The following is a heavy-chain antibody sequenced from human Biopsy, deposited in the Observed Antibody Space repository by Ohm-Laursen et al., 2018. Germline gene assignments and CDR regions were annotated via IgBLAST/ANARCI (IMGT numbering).Heavy chain of an antibody. V-gene: IGHV1-69*06. CDR3: ARGLGGYDYWYFDL. CDR1: GGMFNSYT. CDR2: IMSLYNTT. Sequence: SVKVPCKASGGMFNSYTINWLRQAPGQGLQWMGGIMSLYNTTNYAQKFWDRITVTADKSTNTVYMTLSSLTSEDTAVYFCARGLGGYDYWYFDLWGRGTLVIVSS. J-gene: IGHJ2*01. D-gene: IGHD5-12*01.